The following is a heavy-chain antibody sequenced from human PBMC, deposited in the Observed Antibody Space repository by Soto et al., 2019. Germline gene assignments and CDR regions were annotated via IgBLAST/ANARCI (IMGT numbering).Heavy chain of an antibody. J-gene: IGHJ5*02. D-gene: IGHD3-16*01. Sequence: QVQLVQSGAEVKKPGASVKVSCKASGYTFTTSVITWVRQAPGQGLEWMGWISAYNGNTNYSLKLQGRVTMTTDTSTSTAYMELRSLRSDDTAVYYCTGDRLRNWFDPWGQGTRVTVSS. V-gene: IGHV1-18*01. CDR1: GYTFTTSV. CDR3: TGDRLRNWFDP. CDR2: ISAYNGNT.